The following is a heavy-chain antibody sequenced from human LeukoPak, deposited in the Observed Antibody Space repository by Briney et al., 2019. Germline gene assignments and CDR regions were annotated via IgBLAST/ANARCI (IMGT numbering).Heavy chain of an antibody. CDR3: TRSSMFRGVTVDY. CDR2: IYHSGYT. Sequence: PSETLSLTCTVSGGSINSSSYYWGWIRQPPGEALEWIGSIYHSGYTYYNPSLKSRVTISVDTSKSQFSLKLSSVTAADTAVYYCTRSSMFRGVTVDYWGQGTLVTVSS. V-gene: IGHV4-39*01. D-gene: IGHD3-10*01. CDR1: GGSINSSSYY. J-gene: IGHJ4*02.